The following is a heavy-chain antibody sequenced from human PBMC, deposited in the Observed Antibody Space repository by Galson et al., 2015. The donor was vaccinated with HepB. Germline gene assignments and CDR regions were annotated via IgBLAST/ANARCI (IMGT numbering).Heavy chain of an antibody. D-gene: IGHD2-2*03. J-gene: IGHJ3*02. CDR1: GFTFSDYY. CDR3: ARDLDISVSDAFHI. Sequence: SLRLSCAASGFTFSDYYMSWIRQAPGKGLEWVSYISGSAISIHYARPVKGRFTISRDNAKNSLYLQMNSLRADDAAVYYCARDLDISVSDAFHIWGQGTMVTVSS. CDR2: ISGSAISI. V-gene: IGHV3-11*01.